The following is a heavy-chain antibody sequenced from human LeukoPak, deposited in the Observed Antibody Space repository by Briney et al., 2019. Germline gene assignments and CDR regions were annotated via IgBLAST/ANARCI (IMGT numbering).Heavy chain of an antibody. J-gene: IGHJ3*02. CDR1: GFTFDDYA. Sequence: PGGSLRLSCAASGFTFDDYAMHWVRQAPGKGLEWVSGISWNSGSIGYADSVKGRFTISRDNSKNTLHLQMNSLRAEDTAVYYCAKDSSPYCSGGSCYFGAFDIWGQGTMVTVSS. D-gene: IGHD2-15*01. CDR3: AKDSSPYCSGGSCYFGAFDI. CDR2: ISWNSGSI. V-gene: IGHV3-9*01.